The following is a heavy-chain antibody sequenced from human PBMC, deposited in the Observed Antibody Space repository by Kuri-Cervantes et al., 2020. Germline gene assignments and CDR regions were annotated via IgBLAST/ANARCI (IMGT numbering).Heavy chain of an antibody. V-gene: IGHV1-18*01. CDR2: ISAYNGNT. D-gene: IGHD3-22*01. CDR1: GYTFTSYG. Sequence: ASVKVSCKASGYTFTSYGISWVRQAPGQGLEWMGWISAYNGNTNYAQKLQGRVTMTTDTSTSTAYMELRSLRSEDTAVYYCASSRGYYYDSSGLSYWGQGTLVTVSS. J-gene: IGHJ4*02. CDR3: ASSRGYYYDSSGLSY.